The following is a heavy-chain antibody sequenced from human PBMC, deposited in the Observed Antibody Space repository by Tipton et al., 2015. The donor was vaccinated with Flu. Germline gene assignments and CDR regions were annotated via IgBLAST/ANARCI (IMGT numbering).Heavy chain of an antibody. V-gene: IGHV4-61*02. CDR2: ISSTGET. CDR3: ARDGDGHNIYWYFDL. CDR1: GDSMNGAYYF. Sequence: TLSLTCSVSGDSMNGAYYFWTWIRQPAGKGLQWVGRISSTGETDYNLPPKGRVSVSMDTSKNQFSLKLRSVTAGDTAVYYCARDGDGHNIYWYFDLWGRGTLVTVSS. J-gene: IGHJ2*01. D-gene: IGHD5-24*01.